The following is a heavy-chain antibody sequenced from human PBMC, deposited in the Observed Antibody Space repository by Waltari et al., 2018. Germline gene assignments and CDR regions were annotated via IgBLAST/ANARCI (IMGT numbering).Heavy chain of an antibody. CDR2: SGSKTDRWTT. CDR1: GFTFGDSA. Sequence: EVQLVESGGGLVQPGRSLRLSCTASGFTFGDSAMSWVRQAPGKGREWVGFSGSKTDRWTTDTASSVKVRFTISSDDSKSMAYLQMNSLKAEDTDVYYLTRDFSRVENVVVKPSAYWGQGTQATVPS. J-gene: IGHJ4*02. CDR3: TRDFSRVENVVVKPSAY. D-gene: IGHD2-21*01. V-gene: IGHV3-49*04.